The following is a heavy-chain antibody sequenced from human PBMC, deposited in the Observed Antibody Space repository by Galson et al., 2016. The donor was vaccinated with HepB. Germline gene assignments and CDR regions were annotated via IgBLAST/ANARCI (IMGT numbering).Heavy chain of an antibody. Sequence: SLRLSCAVSVFIVSDNYMSWVRQAPGKGLEWVASIHSGGSTYYADSAKGRFTISRDNSKNTLYLQMNSLRSEDSAVYYCVGGTTDSYYDFWGGSSPDFYFDFWGQGTPVTVSS. CDR3: VGGTTDSYYDFWGGSSPDFYFDF. J-gene: IGHJ4*02. CDR2: IHSGGST. CDR1: VFIVSDNY. D-gene: IGHD3-3*01. V-gene: IGHV3-53*01.